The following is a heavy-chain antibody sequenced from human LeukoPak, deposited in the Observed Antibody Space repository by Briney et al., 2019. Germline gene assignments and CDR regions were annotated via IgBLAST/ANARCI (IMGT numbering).Heavy chain of an antibody. V-gene: IGHV4-39*01. D-gene: IGHD5-12*01. CDR2: INYSGST. CDR3: ARHWDGYSAYDSTIGAVKPDYFDY. CDR1: GDSISISSHY. Sequence: SETLSLTCTVSGDSISISSHYWGWIRQPPGKGLEWIGTINYSGSTYYNPSLKSRVTISVDTSKNQFSLKLSSATAADTAVYYCARHWDGYSAYDSTIGAVKPDYFDYWGQGTLVTVSS. J-gene: IGHJ4*02.